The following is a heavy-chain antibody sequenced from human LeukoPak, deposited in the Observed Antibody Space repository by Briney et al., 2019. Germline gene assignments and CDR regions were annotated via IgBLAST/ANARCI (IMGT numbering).Heavy chain of an antibody. V-gene: IGHV3-15*01. CDR2: IKSKTDGGTT. CDR1: GFTFSNAW. J-gene: IGHJ3*02. Sequence: GGSLRLSCAASGFTFSNAWMSWVRQAPGKGLEWVGRIKSKTDGGTTDYAAPVKGRFTISRDDSKNTLYLQMNSLKTEDTAVYYCTTERETASYGDAFDIWGQGTMVTVSS. CDR3: TTERETASYGDAFDI. D-gene: IGHD1-26*01.